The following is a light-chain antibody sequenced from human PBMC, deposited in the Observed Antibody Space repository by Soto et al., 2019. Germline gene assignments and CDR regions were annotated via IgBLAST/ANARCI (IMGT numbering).Light chain of an antibody. Sequence: DIQLTQSPSFLSASVGDRVTITCRASQGISSYLAWYQQKPGKAPKLLIYAASTLQSGVPSRFSGSVSVTEFTLTISSLKPEYFATYYCQQLNSYPLTFGGGTKLEIK. CDR2: AAS. CDR1: QGISSY. J-gene: IGKJ4*01. CDR3: QQLNSYPLT. V-gene: IGKV1-9*01.